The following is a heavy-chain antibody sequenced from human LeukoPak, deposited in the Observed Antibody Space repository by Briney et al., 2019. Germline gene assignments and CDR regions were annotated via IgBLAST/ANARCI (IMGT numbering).Heavy chain of an antibody. CDR3: ARGYSYGYDY. CDR2: INPNSGGT. V-gene: IGHV1-2*06. J-gene: IGHJ4*02. CDR1: GYTFTGYY. Sequence: ASVKVSCKASGYTFTGYYMHWLRQAPGQGLEWMGRINPNSGGTNYAQKFQGRVTMTRDTSISTAYMELSRLRSDDMAVYYCARGYSYGYDYWGQRTLVTVSS. D-gene: IGHD5-18*01.